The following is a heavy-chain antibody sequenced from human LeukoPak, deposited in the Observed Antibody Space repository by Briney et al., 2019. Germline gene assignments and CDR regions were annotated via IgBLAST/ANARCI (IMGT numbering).Heavy chain of an antibody. J-gene: IGHJ1*01. CDR2: INPNSGGT. CDR3: ARGGGDFSAEYFQH. D-gene: IGHD2-21*02. CDR1: GYTLTGYY. Sequence: ASVKVSCKASGYTLTGYYMHWVRQAPGQGLEWMGWINPNSGGTNYAQKFQGRVTMTRDTSISTAYMELSRLRSDDTAVYYCARGGGDFSAEYFQHWGQDTLVTVSS. V-gene: IGHV1-2*02.